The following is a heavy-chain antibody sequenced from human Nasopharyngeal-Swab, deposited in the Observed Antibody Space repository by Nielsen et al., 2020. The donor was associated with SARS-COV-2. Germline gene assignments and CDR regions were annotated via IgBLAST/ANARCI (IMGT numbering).Heavy chain of an antibody. V-gene: IGHV3-30*03. CDR3: ARGANTATDY. Sequence: GESLKISCAASGFSFSNYGMQWVRQAPGKGLEWVGVVSSDGSNAWYADSLKGRFALSRDNSKNTVDLQMNSLRDEDTAVYYCARGANTATDYWGQGTLVTVSS. CDR2: VSSDGSNA. D-gene: IGHD5-18*01. CDR1: GFSFSNYG. J-gene: IGHJ4*02.